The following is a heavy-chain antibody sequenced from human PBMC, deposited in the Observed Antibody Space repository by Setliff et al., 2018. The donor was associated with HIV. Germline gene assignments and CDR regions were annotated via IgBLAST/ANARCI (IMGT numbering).Heavy chain of an antibody. D-gene: IGHD6-19*01. Sequence: SETLSLTCTVSGGSISRGGYSWGWIRQPPGKGLEWIGSISYTGITNYNPSLKSRVTISVATSQNQFSLKLTSVTAADTAVYYCARLRQWLAFFDSWGQGTLVTVSS. CDR3: ARLRQWLAFFDS. CDR2: ISYTGIT. CDR1: GGSISRGGYS. V-gene: IGHV4-39*01. J-gene: IGHJ4*02.